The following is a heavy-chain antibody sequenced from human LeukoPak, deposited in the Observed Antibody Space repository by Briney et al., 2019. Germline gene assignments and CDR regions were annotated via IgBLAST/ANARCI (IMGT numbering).Heavy chain of an antibody. V-gene: IGHV3-74*01. Sequence: GGPLGLSCVASGFKFKGYWIHWVRQAPGKGLVWIARVNGVGSKKDYADSVKGRFVTSRDNAKDTLYLQMDSLTAEDTAVYFCTRGMLDYYDSSGFSSTDYWGQGTLVTVSS. CDR1: GFKFKGYW. CDR2: VNGVGSKK. CDR3: TRGMLDYYDSSGFSSTDY. J-gene: IGHJ4*02. D-gene: IGHD3-22*01.